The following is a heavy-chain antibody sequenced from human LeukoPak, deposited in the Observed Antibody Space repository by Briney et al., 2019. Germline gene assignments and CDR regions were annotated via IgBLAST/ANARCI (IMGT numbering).Heavy chain of an antibody. CDR3: ASHPYYDFWSGYYRAFDY. Sequence: SVKVSCKASGGTFSSYAISWVRQAPGQGLEWMGGIIPIFGTANYAQKFQGRVTITTDESTSTAYMELSSLRSEDTAVYYCASHPYYDFWSGYYRAFDYWGQGTLVTVSS. CDR2: IIPIFGTA. CDR1: GGTFSSYA. V-gene: IGHV1-69*05. J-gene: IGHJ4*02. D-gene: IGHD3-3*01.